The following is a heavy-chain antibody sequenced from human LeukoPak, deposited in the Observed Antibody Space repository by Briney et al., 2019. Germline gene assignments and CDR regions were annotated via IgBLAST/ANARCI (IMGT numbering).Heavy chain of an antibody. CDR2: IYYSGGT. J-gene: IGHJ4*02. V-gene: IGHV4-59*08. CDR1: GGSINYYF. D-gene: IGHD3-22*01. Sequence: SETLALTCTVSGGSINYYFWSWIRQPPGKGLEWIGYIYYSGGTDYNPSLKSRVTISVDTSKNQFSLQLRSVTAADTAVYYCARHEKNGGYYDNWGQGTLVTVSS. CDR3: ARHEKNGGYYDN.